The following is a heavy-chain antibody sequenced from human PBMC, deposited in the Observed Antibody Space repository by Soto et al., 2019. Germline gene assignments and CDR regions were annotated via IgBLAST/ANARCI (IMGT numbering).Heavy chain of an antibody. D-gene: IGHD5-12*01. CDR3: ARGGGGGYDFGY. CDR2: IYSGGSA. Sequence: EVQLVESGGGLVQPEGSLRLSCAASGFTVSSNYMSWVRQAPGKGLEWVSLIYSGGSAHYADSVKGRFTISRDNSKNTLYLQMNSLRDEDTAVYYCARGGGGGYDFGYWGQGTLVTVSS. V-gene: IGHV3-66*01. J-gene: IGHJ4*02. CDR1: GFTVSSNY.